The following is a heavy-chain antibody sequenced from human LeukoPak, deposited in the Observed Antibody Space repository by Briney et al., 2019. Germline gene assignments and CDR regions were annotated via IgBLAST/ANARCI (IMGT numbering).Heavy chain of an antibody. Sequence: SETLSLTCTVSGGSFSSYYWSWIRQPAGKGLEWIGRIYTSGSTNYNPSLKSRVTMSVDTSKNQFSLKLSSVTAADTAVYYCARSGYYYDSTRPYYMDVWGKGTTVTISS. CDR3: ARSGYYYDSTRPYYMDV. J-gene: IGHJ6*03. CDR1: GGSFSSYY. CDR2: IYTSGST. V-gene: IGHV4-4*07. D-gene: IGHD3-22*01.